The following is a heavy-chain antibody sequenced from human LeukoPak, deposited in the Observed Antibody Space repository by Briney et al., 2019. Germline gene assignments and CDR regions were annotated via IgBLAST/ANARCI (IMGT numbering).Heavy chain of an antibody. CDR3: AKDLEGVVAATFDY. CDR1: EFTFSDYA. CDR2: ISGSGGST. J-gene: IGHJ4*02. D-gene: IGHD2-15*01. Sequence: PGGSLRLSCVASEFTFSDYAMSWVRQAPGKGLEWVSAISGSGGSTYYADSVKGRFTISRDNSKNTLYLQMNSLRAEDTAVYYCAKDLEGVVAATFDYWGQGTLVTVSS. V-gene: IGHV3-23*01.